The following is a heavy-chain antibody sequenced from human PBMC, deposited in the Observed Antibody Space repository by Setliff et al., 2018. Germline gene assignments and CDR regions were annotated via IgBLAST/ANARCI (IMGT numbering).Heavy chain of an antibody. CDR3: ARDRGGTNPWFDF. Sequence: GGSLRLSCVVSGLTVSNDFMGWVRQAPGKGLEWVSVIYNIGETRYADSVKGRLTISRDKSKNTLYLHLSSLRVEDTATYYCARDRGGTNPWFDFWGQGTQVTVSS. J-gene: IGHJ5*01. CDR1: GLTVSNDF. CDR2: IYNIGET. V-gene: IGHV3-53*01. D-gene: IGHD3-10*01.